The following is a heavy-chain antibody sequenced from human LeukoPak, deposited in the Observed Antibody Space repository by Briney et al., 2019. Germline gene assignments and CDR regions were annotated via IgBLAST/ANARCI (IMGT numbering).Heavy chain of an antibody. Sequence: PSETLSLTCAVYGGSFSGYYWCWIRHPPGKGLEGIGEINHSGSTNYNPSLKSRVTNSVDTSKNQFSLKLSSVTAADTAVYYCARGRYCSSTSGPTGLGYYYGMDVWGKGTTVTVSS. D-gene: IGHD2-2*01. CDR2: INHSGST. V-gene: IGHV4-34*01. J-gene: IGHJ6*04. CDR1: GGSFSGYY. CDR3: ARGRYCSSTSGPTGLGYYYGMDV.